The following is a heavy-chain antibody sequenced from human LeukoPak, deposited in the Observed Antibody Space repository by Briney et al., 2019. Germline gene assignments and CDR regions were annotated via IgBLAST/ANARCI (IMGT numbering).Heavy chain of an antibody. CDR3: ARVPISYYYGSWSYYTGGWEIDY. D-gene: IGHD3-10*01. CDR2: INSDGSST. CDR1: GFTFSSYW. Sequence: GGSLRLSCAASGFTFSSYWMHWARQAPGKGLVWVSRINSDGSSTSYADSVKGRFTISRDNAKNTLYLQMNSLRAEDTAVYYCARVPISYYYGSWSYYTGGWEIDYWGQGTLVTVSS. V-gene: IGHV3-74*01. J-gene: IGHJ4*02.